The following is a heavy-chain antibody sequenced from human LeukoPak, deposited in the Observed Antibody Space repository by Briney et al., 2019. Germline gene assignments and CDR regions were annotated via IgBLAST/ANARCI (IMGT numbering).Heavy chain of an antibody. V-gene: IGHV3-23*01. Sequence: KPGGSLRLSCAASGFTFSSYAMSWVRQAPGKGLEWVSAISGSGGSTSYADSVRGRFTISRDNSKNTLYLQMNSLRAEDTAVYYCAKGIAVATITLFDYWGQGTLVTVSS. J-gene: IGHJ4*02. D-gene: IGHD5-12*01. CDR1: GFTFSSYA. CDR3: AKGIAVATITLFDY. CDR2: ISGSGGST.